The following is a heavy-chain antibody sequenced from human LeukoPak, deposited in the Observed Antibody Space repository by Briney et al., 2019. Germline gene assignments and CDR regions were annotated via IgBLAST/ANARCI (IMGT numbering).Heavy chain of an antibody. CDR1: GFTFSTYA. Sequence: PGGSLRLSCAASGFTFSTYAMSWVRQAPGKGLEWVSAISGSGGSTYYADSAKGRFTISRDNSKNTLYLQMNSLRAEDAAVYYCAKDRRRLSGYWGQGTLVTVSS. J-gene: IGHJ4*02. D-gene: IGHD4-17*01. CDR2: ISGSGGST. V-gene: IGHV3-23*01. CDR3: AKDRRRLSGY.